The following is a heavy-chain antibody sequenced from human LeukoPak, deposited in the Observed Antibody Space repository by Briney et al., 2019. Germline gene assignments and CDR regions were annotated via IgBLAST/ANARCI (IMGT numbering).Heavy chain of an antibody. CDR2: ISWDGRST. CDR3: AKDSGSYFYLSD. D-gene: IGHD1-26*01. V-gene: IGHV3-43D*03. Sequence: GGSLTLSCAASGFTVHSNYMSWVRQAPGEGLEGVSLISWDGRSTYYADSVKGRFTISRDNSNNSLYLHMNTLSPGDTALYYCAKDSGSYFYLSDWGQGTLVTVSS. J-gene: IGHJ4*02. CDR1: GFTVHSNY.